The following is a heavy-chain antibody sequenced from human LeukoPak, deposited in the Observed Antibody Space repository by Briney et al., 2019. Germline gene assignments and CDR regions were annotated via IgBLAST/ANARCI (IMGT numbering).Heavy chain of an antibody. D-gene: IGHD5-18*01. CDR3: AREVQGHNYGQYYFDS. CDR1: DSSISSTYY. J-gene: IGHJ4*02. Sequence: SETLSLTCSVADSSISSTYYWAWVRQPPGKGPEWLANINPSGGTYSTPPLRRRITISLDTPKSQFSLRLSSVTAADTAIYYCAREVQGHNYGQYYFDSWGPGTLVTVSS. V-gene: IGHV4-38-2*02. CDR2: INPSGGT.